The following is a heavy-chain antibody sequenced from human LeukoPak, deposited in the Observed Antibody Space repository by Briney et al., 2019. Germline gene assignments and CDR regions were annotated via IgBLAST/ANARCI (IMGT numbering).Heavy chain of an antibody. Sequence: SETLSLTCTVSAGSINNYYWSWIRQPPGKGLEWIGYIYYNGSTNYNPSLKSRVTISVDTSKNQFSLKLSSVTAADSAVYYCARDRSPEHYYDSSHWDYYYGMDVWGQGTTVTVSS. CDR2: IYYNGST. J-gene: IGHJ6*02. D-gene: IGHD3-22*01. CDR3: ARDRSPEHYYDSSHWDYYYGMDV. CDR1: AGSINNYY. V-gene: IGHV4-59*01.